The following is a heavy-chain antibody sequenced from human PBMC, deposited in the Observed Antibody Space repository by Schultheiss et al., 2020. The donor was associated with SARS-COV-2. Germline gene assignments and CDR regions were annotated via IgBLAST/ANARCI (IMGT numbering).Heavy chain of an antibody. CDR1: GFTFSSYA. Sequence: GGSLRLSCAASGFTFSSYAMSWVRQAPGKGLEWVSAISGSGGSTYYADSVKGRFTISRDNAKNSLYLQVNSLRAEDTAIYYCAKDPDYRDTSQIHYWGQGTLVTVSS. V-gene: IGHV3-23*01. CDR2: ISGSGGST. D-gene: IGHD4-17*01. CDR3: AKDPDYRDTSQIHY. J-gene: IGHJ4*02.